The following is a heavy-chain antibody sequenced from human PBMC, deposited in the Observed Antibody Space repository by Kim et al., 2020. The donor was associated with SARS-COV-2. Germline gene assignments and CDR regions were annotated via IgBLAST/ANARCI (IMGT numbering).Heavy chain of an antibody. V-gene: IGHV3-48*03. CDR2: ISSSGSTI. D-gene: IGHD6-13*01. CDR3: ARESRVLIANSYYYYGMDV. CDR1: GFTFSSYE. J-gene: IGHJ6*02. Sequence: GGSLRLSCAASGFTFSSYEMNWVRQAPGKGLEWVSYISSSGSTIYYADSVKGRFTISRDNAKNSLYLQMNSLRAEDTAVYYCARESRVLIANSYYYYGMDVWAKGPRSPSP.